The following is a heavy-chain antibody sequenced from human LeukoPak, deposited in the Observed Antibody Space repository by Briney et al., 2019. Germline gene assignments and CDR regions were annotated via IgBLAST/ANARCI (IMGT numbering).Heavy chain of an antibody. V-gene: IGHV4-4*02. CDR1: GGSISSSNW. CDR3: ASGGGLVTYFDY. CDR2: IYHSGST. J-gene: IGHJ4*02. D-gene: IGHD2-21*02. Sequence: SETLSLTCAVSGGSISSSNWWSWVRQPPGKGLEWIGEIYHSGSTNYNPSLKSRVTISVDTSKNQFSLKLSSVTAADTAVYYCASGGGLVTYFDYWGQGTLVTVSS.